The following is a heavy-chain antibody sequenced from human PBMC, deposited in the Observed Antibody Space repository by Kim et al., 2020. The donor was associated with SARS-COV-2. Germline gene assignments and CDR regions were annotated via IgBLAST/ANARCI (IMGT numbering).Heavy chain of an antibody. Sequence: GGSLRLSCAASGFTFSSYSMNWVRQAPGKGLEWVSSISSSSSYIYYADSVKGRFTISRDNAKNSLYLQMNSLRAEDTAVYYCARFRGYYYGMDVWGQGTTVTVSS. J-gene: IGHJ6*02. CDR1: GFTFSSYS. CDR2: ISSSSSYI. V-gene: IGHV3-21*01. CDR3: ARFRGYYYGMDV. D-gene: IGHD3-10*01.